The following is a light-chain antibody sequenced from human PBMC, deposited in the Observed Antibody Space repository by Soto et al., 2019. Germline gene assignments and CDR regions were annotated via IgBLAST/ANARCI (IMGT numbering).Light chain of an antibody. CDR1: TGAVTSGYY. CDR3: LLYYGGAYV. J-gene: IGLJ1*01. V-gene: IGLV7-43*01. Sequence: QAVVTQEPSLTVSPGGTVTLTCASSTGAVTSGYYPNWFQQKPGQAPRPLIYSTSNKHSRTPARFSGSLLGGKAALTLSGVQPEDEAEYYCLLYYGGAYVFGTGTKLTVL. CDR2: STS.